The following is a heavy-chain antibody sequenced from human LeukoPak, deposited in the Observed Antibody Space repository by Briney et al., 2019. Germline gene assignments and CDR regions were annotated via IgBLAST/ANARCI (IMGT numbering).Heavy chain of an antibody. CDR2: ISGSGGST. V-gene: IGHV3-23*01. J-gene: IGHJ4*02. D-gene: IGHD5-18*01. Sequence: GGSLRLSCAASGFTFSSYAMSWVRQAPGKGLEWVSAISGSGGSTYYADSVKGRLTISRDNSKNTLYLQMNSLRAEDTAVYYCAKDIEYSYGPPDYWGQGTLVTVSS. CDR3: AKDIEYSYGPPDY. CDR1: GFTFSSYA.